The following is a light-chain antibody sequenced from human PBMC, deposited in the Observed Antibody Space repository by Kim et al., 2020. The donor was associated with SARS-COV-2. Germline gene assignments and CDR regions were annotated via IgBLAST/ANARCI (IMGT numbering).Light chain of an antibody. Sequence: GQGGPLACRARQSVGVDLAWDLRRPGQAPGLLIHGASTRATDIPDRFSGSGSGTDFTLTISGLQSEDFAVYDCQQYNDRPPWTFGQGTKVDIK. CDR2: GAS. CDR1: QSVGVD. V-gene: IGKV3-15*01. J-gene: IGKJ1*01. CDR3: QQYNDRPPWT.